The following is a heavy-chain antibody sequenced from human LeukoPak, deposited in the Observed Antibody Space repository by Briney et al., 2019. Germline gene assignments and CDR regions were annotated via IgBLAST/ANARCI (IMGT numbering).Heavy chain of an antibody. CDR2: INHSGSA. V-gene: IGHV4-34*01. CDR3: ARRGRRGYGGNSPRFDY. J-gene: IGHJ4*02. CDR1: GGSFSGYY. Sequence: PSETLSLTCAVYGGSFSGYYWSWIRQPPGKGLECIGEINHSGSANYNPSLKSRVTISVDTSKNQFSLKLSSVTAADTAVYYCARRGRRGYGGNSPRFDYWGQGTLVTVSS. D-gene: IGHD4-23*01.